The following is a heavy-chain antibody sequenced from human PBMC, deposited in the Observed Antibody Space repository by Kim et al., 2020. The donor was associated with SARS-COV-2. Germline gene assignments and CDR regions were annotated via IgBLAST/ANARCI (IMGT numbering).Heavy chain of an antibody. CDR1: GGSISSSSYY. V-gene: IGHV4-39*01. CDR2: IYYSGST. CDR3: ARRYSEDGEAILPFDY. J-gene: IGHJ4*02. Sequence: SETLSLTCTVSGGSISSSSYYWGWIRQPPGKGLEWIGSIYYSGSTYYNPSLKSRVTISVDTSKNQFSLKLSSVTAADTAVYYCARRYSEDGEAILPFDYWGQGTLVTVSS. D-gene: IGHD1-26*01.